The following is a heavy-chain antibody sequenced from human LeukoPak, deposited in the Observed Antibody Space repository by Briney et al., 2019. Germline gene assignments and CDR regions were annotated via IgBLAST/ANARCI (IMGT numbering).Heavy chain of an antibody. CDR2: ISLRGIT. D-gene: IGHD1-26*01. CDR3: SRESGAFCPFVY. Sequence: SGTLSLTCVVSGGSVSSTIWWSLVRQPPGQGLEWIGEISLRGITNYHPSPKRPVTMSLDQFKNLVSLNLASVSAADTAVYYCSRESGAFCPFVYWGQGTLVTVSS. J-gene: IGHJ4*02. V-gene: IGHV4-4*02. CDR1: GGSVSSTIW.